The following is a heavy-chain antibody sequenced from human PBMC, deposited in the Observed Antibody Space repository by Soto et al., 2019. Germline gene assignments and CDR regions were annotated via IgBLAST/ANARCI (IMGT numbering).Heavy chain of an antibody. CDR3: AKNPGYYYDSTGYHFDY. CDR2: ISRNGTT. Sequence: GGSLRLSCAASGFIVSDTYMTWVRQAPGKGLEWVSVISRNGTTYYEDSVKGRFSVSRDTSENTLFLQMNSLRAEDTAVYYCAKNPGYYYDSTGYHFDYWGQGTLVTVSS. V-gene: IGHV3-66*01. D-gene: IGHD3-22*01. CDR1: GFIVSDTY. J-gene: IGHJ4*02.